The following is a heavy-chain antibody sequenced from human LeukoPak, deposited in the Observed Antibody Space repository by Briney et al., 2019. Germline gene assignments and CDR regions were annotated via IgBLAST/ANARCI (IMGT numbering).Heavy chain of an antibody. CDR3: AKRGVVIRVILVGFHKEAYYFDS. V-gene: IGHV3-23*01. CDR2: ISDSGGST. Sequence: GGSLRLSCAVSGITLSNYGMSRVRQAPGKGLEWVAGISDSGGSTNYADSVKGRFTISRDNPKNTLYLQMNSLRAEDTAVYFCAKRGVVIRVILVGFHKEAYYFDSWGQGALVTVSS. J-gene: IGHJ4*02. CDR1: GITLSNYG. D-gene: IGHD3-22*01.